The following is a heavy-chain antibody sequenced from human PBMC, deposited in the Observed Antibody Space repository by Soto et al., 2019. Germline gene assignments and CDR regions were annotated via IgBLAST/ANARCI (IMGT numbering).Heavy chain of an antibody. CDR3: ARDSAYYDY. V-gene: IGHV3-30-3*01. Sequence: GGSLRVSCAASRFTFSSFAMHWVRQAPAKGLEWVAFISYDGSNKYYADSVKGRFTISRDNSKNTLYLQMNSLRAEDTAVYYCARDSAYYDYWGQGTLVTVSS. CDR2: ISYDGSNK. J-gene: IGHJ4*01. CDR1: RFTFSSFA.